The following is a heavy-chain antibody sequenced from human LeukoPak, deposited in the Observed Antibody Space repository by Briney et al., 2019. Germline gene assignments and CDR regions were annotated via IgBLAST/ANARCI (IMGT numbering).Heavy chain of an antibody. V-gene: IGHV1-69*13. D-gene: IGHD3-3*01. J-gene: IGHJ4*02. CDR2: IIPIFGTA. Sequence: SVKVSCKASGYTFTGYYMHWVRQAPGQGLEWMGGIIPIFGTANYAQKFQGRVTITADESTSTAYMELSSLRSEDTAVYYCARGKKLRFLEWLFNGDYWGQGTLVTVSS. CDR3: ARGKKLRFLEWLFNGDY. CDR1: GYTFTGYY.